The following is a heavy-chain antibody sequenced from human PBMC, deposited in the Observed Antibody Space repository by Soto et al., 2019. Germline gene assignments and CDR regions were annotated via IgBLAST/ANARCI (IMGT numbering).Heavy chain of an antibody. CDR2: IYYSGST. Sequence: SETLSLTCTVSGGSISSYYWSWIRQPPGKGLEWIGYIYYSGSTNYNPSLKSRVTISVDTSKNQFSLKLSSVTAADTAVYYCVRHAQWLIRAYWGQGSLVTVS. J-gene: IGHJ4*02. CDR3: VRHAQWLIRAY. V-gene: IGHV4-59*01. CDR1: GGSISSYY. D-gene: IGHD6-19*01.